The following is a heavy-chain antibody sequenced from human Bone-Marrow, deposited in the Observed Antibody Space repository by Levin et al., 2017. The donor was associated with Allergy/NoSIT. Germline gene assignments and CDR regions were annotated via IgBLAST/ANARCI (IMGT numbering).Heavy chain of an antibody. D-gene: IGHD5-24*01. V-gene: IGHV5-51*01. J-gene: IGHJ4*02. CDR3: ARLGDGYNHDY. CDR1: GYSFPSYW. Sequence: RGESLKISCKGSGYSFPSYWIGWVRQMPGKGLEWMGIIYPADSDTTYSPSFQGQVTISADKSISTAYLQWRSLKASDTAMYYCARLGDGYNHDYWGQGTLVTVSS. CDR2: IYPADSDT.